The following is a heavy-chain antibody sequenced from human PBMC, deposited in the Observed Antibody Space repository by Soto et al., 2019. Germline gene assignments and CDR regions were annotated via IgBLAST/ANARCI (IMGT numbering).Heavy chain of an antibody. V-gene: IGHV3-73*01. CDR2: IRSKTNSYAT. CDR1: GFTFGGTA. CDR3: TRQTDAVQWLVVPTDYNFDY. J-gene: IGHJ4*02. Sequence: GGSLRPSCAASGFTFGGTAMHWVRQASGKGLEWVGHIRSKTNSYATAYAESVKGRFTISRDDSMNTAYLQMNSLKTEDTAVYFCTRQTDAVQWLVVPTDYNFDYWGQGTLVTVSS. D-gene: IGHD6-19*01.